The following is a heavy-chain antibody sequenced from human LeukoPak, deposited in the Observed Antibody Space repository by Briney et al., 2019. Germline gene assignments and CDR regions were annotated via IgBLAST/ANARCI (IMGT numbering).Heavy chain of an antibody. D-gene: IGHD3-3*01. Sequence: GALRLSCAASGFTFSDYYMSWIRQAPGKGLEWVSYISSSGSTIYYADSVKGRFTISRDNSKNTLYLQMNSLRAEDTAVYYCWVYDFWSGYRPSRPQIDYWGQGTLVTVSS. J-gene: IGHJ4*02. CDR2: ISSSGSTI. V-gene: IGHV3-11*04. CDR3: WVYDFWSGYRPSRPQIDY. CDR1: GFTFSDYY.